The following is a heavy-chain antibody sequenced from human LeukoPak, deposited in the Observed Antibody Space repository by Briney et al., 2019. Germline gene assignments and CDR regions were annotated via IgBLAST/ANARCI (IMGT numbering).Heavy chain of an antibody. CDR3: GKDKYHDSSGTFDY. Sequence: AGGSLRLSCAASGFTFSSYWMHWVRQAPGKGLVWVSRINSDGSSTSYADSVKGRFTVSRDNSKNTLYLQMNSLRAEDTAVYYCGKDKYHDSSGTFDYWGQGTLVTVSS. D-gene: IGHD3-22*01. V-gene: IGHV3-74*01. J-gene: IGHJ4*02. CDR2: INSDGSST. CDR1: GFTFSSYW.